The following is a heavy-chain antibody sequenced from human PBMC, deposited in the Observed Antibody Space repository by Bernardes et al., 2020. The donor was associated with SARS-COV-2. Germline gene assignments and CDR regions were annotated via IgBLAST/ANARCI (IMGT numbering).Heavy chain of an antibody. Sequence: SETLSLTCTVSGGSISSYYWNWIRQPAGKGMEWIGRISTSGSTNYNPSLKSRVTMSIDTSKNQFSLELTSVSAADTAVYYCARSWYCSSSSCYGFDYWGQGTLVTVSS. CDR1: GGSISSYY. V-gene: IGHV4-4*07. CDR3: ARSWYCSSSSCYGFDY. CDR2: ISTSGST. J-gene: IGHJ4*02. D-gene: IGHD2-2*01.